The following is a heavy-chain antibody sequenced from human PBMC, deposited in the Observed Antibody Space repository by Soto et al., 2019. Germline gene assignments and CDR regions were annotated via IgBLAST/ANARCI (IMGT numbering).Heavy chain of an antibody. Sequence: VGSLRLSCAASGFTFSSYGMHWVRQAPGKGLEWVAVISYDGSNKYYADSVKGRFTISRDTSKNTLYLQLNTLRADDTAVYYCAKDKPGTTSFDYWGQGTLVTVSS. CDR2: ISYDGSNK. V-gene: IGHV3-30*18. D-gene: IGHD1-1*01. CDR3: AKDKPGTTSFDY. CDR1: GFTFSSYG. J-gene: IGHJ4*02.